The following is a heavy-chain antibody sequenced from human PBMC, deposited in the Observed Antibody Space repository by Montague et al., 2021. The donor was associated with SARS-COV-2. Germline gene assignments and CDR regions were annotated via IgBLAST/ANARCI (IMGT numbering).Heavy chain of an antibody. J-gene: IGHJ3*02. CDR1: GGSISSGGYY. CDR3: ARDPRYDSSGYYLGSAFDN. D-gene: IGHD3-22*01. Sequence: TLSLTCTVSGGSISSGGYYWSWIRQHPGKGLEWIGYIYYSGSTYYNPSLKSRVTISVDTSKNQFSLKLSSVTAADTAVYYCARDPRYDSSGYYLGSAFDNWGQGTMVTVSS. V-gene: IGHV4-31*03. CDR2: IYYSGST.